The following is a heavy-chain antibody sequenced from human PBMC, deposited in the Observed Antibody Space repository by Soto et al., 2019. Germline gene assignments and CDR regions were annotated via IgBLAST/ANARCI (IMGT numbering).Heavy chain of an antibody. Sequence: EVQLVESGGDLVKHGGSLRLSCAVSGFTFSDHYMDWVRQAPGKGLEWVGRIRNIANSYTTDYAASVKGRFTISRDDSKNTLYLQMNSLKTEDTAMYYCARRITGTPPADGGSWGQGTLVTVSS. CDR3: ARRITGTPPADGGS. D-gene: IGHD1-7*01. J-gene: IGHJ5*02. CDR2: IRNIANSYTT. V-gene: IGHV3-72*01. CDR1: GFTFSDHY.